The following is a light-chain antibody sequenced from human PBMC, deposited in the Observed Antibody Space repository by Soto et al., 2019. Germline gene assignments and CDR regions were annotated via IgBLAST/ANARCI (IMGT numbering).Light chain of an antibody. J-gene: IGLJ1*01. CDR3: ISYTSDDVRYV. CDR1: SSDVGNYNL. Sequence: QSALTQPASVSGSPGQSITISCTGTSSDVGNYNLVSWYQQYPGKAPKLMIYEGGKRPSGVSNRFSGSKSGNTASLTISGLQAEDEADYYCISYTSDDVRYVFGTGTKLTVL. CDR2: EGG. V-gene: IGLV2-14*02.